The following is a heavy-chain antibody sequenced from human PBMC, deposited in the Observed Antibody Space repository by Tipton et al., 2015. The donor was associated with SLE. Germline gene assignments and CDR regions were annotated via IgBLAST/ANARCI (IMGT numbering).Heavy chain of an antibody. D-gene: IGHD6-6*01. CDR1: GGSITSHY. CDR2: VSYSGTT. Sequence: TLSLTCTVSGGSITSHYWNWIRQPQGKGLEWIGYVSYSGTTSYKPSLESRVTISVDMSKNQFSLKLTSVTAADTAVYYCAAEYYSSSWIHPIDFWGQGMLVTVSS. J-gene: IGHJ4*02. CDR3: AAEYYSSSWIHPIDF. V-gene: IGHV4-59*08.